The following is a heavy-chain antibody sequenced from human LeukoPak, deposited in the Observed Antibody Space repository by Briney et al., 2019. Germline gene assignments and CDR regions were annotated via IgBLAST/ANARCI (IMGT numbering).Heavy chain of an antibody. Sequence: KPSETLSLTCTVSGGSISSSSYYWGWIRQPPGKGLEWIGSIYYSGSTYYNPSLKSRVTISVDTSKNQFSLKLSSVTAADTAVYYCARPYSGSFDYWGQGTLVTVSS. CDR3: ARPYSGSFDY. CDR1: GGSISSSSYY. V-gene: IGHV4-39*01. J-gene: IGHJ4*02. CDR2: IYYSGST. D-gene: IGHD1-26*01.